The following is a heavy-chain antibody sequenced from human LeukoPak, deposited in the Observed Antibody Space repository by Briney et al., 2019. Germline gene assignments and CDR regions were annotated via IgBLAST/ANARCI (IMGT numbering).Heavy chain of an antibody. CDR3: ARDPYDYVWGSQDYYYYGMDV. J-gene: IGHJ6*02. D-gene: IGHD3-16*01. V-gene: IGHV1-69*04. CDR1: GGTFISYA. Sequence: SVKVSCKASGGTFISYAISWVRQAPGQGLEWMGRIIPILGIANYAQKFQGRVTITADKSTSTAYMELSSLRSEDTAVYYCARDPYDYVWGSQDYYYYGMDVWGQGTTVTVSS. CDR2: IIPILGIA.